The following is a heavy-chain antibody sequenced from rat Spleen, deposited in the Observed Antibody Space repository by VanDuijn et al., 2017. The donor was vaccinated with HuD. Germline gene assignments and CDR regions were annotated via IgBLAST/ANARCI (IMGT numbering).Heavy chain of an antibody. D-gene: IGHD1-2*01. Sequence: EVQLVESGGGLVQPGRSLKLSCAASGFTFSDYYMAWVRQAPKKGLAWVASISYDGGSTYYRDSVKGRFTVSRDNAKSTLYLQMESLRSEDTATYYCARDMSRTIAAKSYYYFDFWGPGTMVTVSS. J-gene: IGHJ1*01. CDR3: ARDMSRTIAAKSYYYFDF. V-gene: IGHV5-20*01. CDR2: ISYDGGST. CDR1: GFTFSDYY.